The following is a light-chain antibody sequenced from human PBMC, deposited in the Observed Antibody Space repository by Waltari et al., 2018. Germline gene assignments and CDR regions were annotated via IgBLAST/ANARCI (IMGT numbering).Light chain of an antibody. Sequence: EIVLTQSPATLSLSPGERVTLSCRASQSVSSYLAWYQQKPGQAPRLLIYCASNRATGIPARFTGSGSGTEFTLTISSLEPEDFAVYYCQQRSNWPRLTFGGGTKVEIK. CDR3: QQRSNWPRLT. V-gene: IGKV3-11*01. J-gene: IGKJ4*01. CDR1: QSVSSY. CDR2: CAS.